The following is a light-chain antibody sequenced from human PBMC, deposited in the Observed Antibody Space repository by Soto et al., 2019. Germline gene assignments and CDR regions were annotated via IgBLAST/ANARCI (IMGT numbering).Light chain of an antibody. CDR1: QSISSY. V-gene: IGKV1-39*01. J-gene: IGKJ3*01. CDR3: QQSYSTPFT. CDR2: AAS. Sequence: DIQMTQSPSSLSASVGDRVTSTCRPSQSISSYLNWYQQKPGKAPKLLIYAASSLQSGVPSRFSGSGSGTDFTLTISSLQPEDFATYYCQQSYSTPFTFGPGTKVDIK.